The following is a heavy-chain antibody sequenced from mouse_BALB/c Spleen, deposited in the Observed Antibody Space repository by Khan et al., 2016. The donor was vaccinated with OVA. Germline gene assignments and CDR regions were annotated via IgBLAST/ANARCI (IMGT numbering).Heavy chain of an antibody. D-gene: IGHD2-14*01. V-gene: IGHV1-4*01. CDR3: TREGAYYRSDGWFAY. J-gene: IGHJ3*01. CDR2: INPSSSYP. CDR1: GYTFTSYT. Sequence: QVQLQQSGAELARPGASVKMSCKASGYTFTSYTMHWVKQRPGQGLEWIGYINPSSSYPNYNQKFKDKATLTADKSSSTAYMQLSSLTSEDSAVYYCTREGAYYRSDGWFAYWGQGTRGTVSA.